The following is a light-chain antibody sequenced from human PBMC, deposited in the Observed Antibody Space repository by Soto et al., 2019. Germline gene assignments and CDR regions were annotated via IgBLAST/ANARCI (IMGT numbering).Light chain of an antibody. CDR2: KAS. V-gene: IGKV1-5*03. CDR1: QSISSW. CDR3: QQYNSYWT. Sequence: DIQMTQSPSTLSASVGDRVTITCRASQSISSWLAWYQQKPGKAPKLLIYKASSLESGVPSRFSGSGSGTEFTLTISSLQPDDFATYSCQQYNSYWTFGQGTNVENK. J-gene: IGKJ1*01.